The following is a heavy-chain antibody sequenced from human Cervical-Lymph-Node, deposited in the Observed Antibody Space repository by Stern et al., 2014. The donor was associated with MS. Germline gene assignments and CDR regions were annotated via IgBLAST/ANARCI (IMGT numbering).Heavy chain of an antibody. Sequence: QLVQSGAEVKKPGASVKVSCKASGYTFTSYYMHWVRQAPGQGLEWMGRINPSGDSTSYAQKFQGRVTLTRDTSTSTVYMELSSLRSEDTAVYYCARGPVQDRPDYWGQGTLVTVSA. CDR1: GYTFTSYY. V-gene: IGHV1-46*01. CDR3: ARGPVQDRPDY. D-gene: IGHD1-1*01. J-gene: IGHJ4*02. CDR2: INPSGDST.